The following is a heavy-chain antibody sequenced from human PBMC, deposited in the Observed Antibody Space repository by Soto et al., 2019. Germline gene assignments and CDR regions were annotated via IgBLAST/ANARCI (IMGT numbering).Heavy chain of an antibody. CDR1: GYTFASYG. CDR2: ISAYNGNT. CDR3: ARGRSIAVAGANFAY. J-gene: IGHJ4*02. Sequence: ASVKVSCKASGYTFASYGISWVRQAPGQGLEWMGWISAYNGNTNYAQKLQGRVTMTTDTSTSTAYMELRSLRSDDTAVYYCARGRSIAVAGANFAYWGQGTLVTVSS. V-gene: IGHV1-18*01. D-gene: IGHD6-19*01.